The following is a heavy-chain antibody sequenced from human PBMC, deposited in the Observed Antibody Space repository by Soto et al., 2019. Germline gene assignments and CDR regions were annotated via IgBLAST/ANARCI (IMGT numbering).Heavy chain of an antibody. D-gene: IGHD3-22*01. CDR3: ARIADHSSGYLVNYYYYGMDF. V-gene: IGHV1-69*06. J-gene: IGHJ6*02. CDR2: IIPIFGTA. Sequence: SVKVSCKASGGTFSSYAISWVRQAPGQGLEWMGGIIPIFGTANYAQKFQGRVTITADKSTSTAYMELSSLRSEDTAVYYCARIADHSSGYLVNYYYYGMDFWGQGTTVPVSS. CDR1: GGTFSSYA.